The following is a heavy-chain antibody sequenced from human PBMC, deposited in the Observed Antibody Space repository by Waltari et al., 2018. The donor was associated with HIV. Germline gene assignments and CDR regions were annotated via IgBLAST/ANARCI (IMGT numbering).Heavy chain of an antibody. Sequence: QVQLVQSGAAVKKPGASVKVSCQASGYIFTSLAMHWVRQAPGQRLEWMGWINAGNGNTKYSQKFQGRITITRDTSASTVYMELSSLRSEDTSVYFCARAIDYYDSSGFQHWGQGTLVTVSS. CDR3: ARAIDYYDSSGFQH. D-gene: IGHD3-22*01. CDR1: GYIFTSLA. CDR2: INAGNGNT. J-gene: IGHJ1*01. V-gene: IGHV1-3*01.